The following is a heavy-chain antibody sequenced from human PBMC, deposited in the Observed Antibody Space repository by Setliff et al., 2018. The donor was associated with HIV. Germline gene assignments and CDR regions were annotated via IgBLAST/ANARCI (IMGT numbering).Heavy chain of an antibody. CDR3: ARGVNFDY. CDR1: GGSISSNNFY. CDR2: IYSSGDS. Sequence: PSETLSLTCTVTGGSISSNNFYWGWIRQPPGKGLEWIGTIYSSGDSFYDPSLKSRVTTSIDSSKNQFSLKLSSVTAADTAVYYCARGVNFDYWGQGTQVTVSS. V-gene: IGHV4-39*01. J-gene: IGHJ4*02. D-gene: IGHD3-3*01.